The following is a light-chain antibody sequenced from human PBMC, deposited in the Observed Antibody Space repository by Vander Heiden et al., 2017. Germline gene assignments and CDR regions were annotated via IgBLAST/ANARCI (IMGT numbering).Light chain of an antibody. CDR1: QSLLNSNGYNY. CDR2: LGS. CDR3: MEALQVT. Sequence: EIVLTQSPLCLPVSPGEPASISCRSSQSLLNSNGYNYLDWYLQKPGQSPQLLIYLGSNRASGVPDRFSGSGSGTDFTLKISRVEAEDVGVYYCMEALQVTFGPGTKVDIK. V-gene: IGKV2-28*01. J-gene: IGKJ3*01.